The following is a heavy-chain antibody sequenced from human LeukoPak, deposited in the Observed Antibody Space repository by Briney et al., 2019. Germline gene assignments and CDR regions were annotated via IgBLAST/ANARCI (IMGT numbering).Heavy chain of an antibody. V-gene: IGHV4-39*01. CDR2: IYYSGST. D-gene: IGHD3-16*02. J-gene: IGHJ4*02. Sequence: NPSETLSLTCTVSGGSVSSSSDYWGWIRQPPGKVLEWIGRIYYSGSTYYNPSSKSRVTISVDTSKNQFYLKLGIVTAADTAVYYCARHGDYVCGSYRYLAWTPPYYFDYWGQGTLVTVSS. CDR3: ARHGDYVCGSYRYLAWTPPYYFDY. CDR1: GGSVSSSSDY.